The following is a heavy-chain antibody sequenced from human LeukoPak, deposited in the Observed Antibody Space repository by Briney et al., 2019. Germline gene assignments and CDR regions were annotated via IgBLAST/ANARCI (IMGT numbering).Heavy chain of an antibody. CDR1: GYTFTGYY. CDR3: ARDYVHYDYVWGSYRLNY. CDR2: INPNSGGT. D-gene: IGHD3-16*02. V-gene: IGHV1-2*02. Sequence: ASVKVSCKASGYTFTGYYIHWVRQAPGQGLEWMGWINPNSGGTNYAQKFQGRVTMTRDTSISTAYMEQSRLRSDDTAVYYCARDYVHYDYVWGSYRLNYWGQGTLVTVSS. J-gene: IGHJ4*02.